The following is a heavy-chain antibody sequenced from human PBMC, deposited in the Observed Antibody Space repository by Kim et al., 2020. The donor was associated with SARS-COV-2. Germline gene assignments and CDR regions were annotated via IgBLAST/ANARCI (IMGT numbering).Heavy chain of an antibody. Sequence: GESLKISCKGSGYSFTSYWIGWVRQMPGKGLEWMGIIYPGDSDTRYSPSFQGQVTISADKSISTAYLQWSSLKAPDTAMYYCARRHTYYDFWSGLRIHYYGMDVWGQGTTVTVSS. CDR3: ARRHTYYDFWSGLRIHYYGMDV. CDR2: IYPGDSDT. CDR1: GYSFTSYW. J-gene: IGHJ6*02. V-gene: IGHV5-51*01. D-gene: IGHD3-3*01.